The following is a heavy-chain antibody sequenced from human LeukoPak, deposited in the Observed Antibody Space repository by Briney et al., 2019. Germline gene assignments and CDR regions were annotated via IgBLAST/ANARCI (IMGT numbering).Heavy chain of an antibody. J-gene: IGHJ4*02. CDR1: GFTFSSYA. Sequence: PGGSLRLSCAASGFTFSSYAMSWVRQAPGKGLEWVSGISGSGGSTYYADSVKGRFTISRDNSKNTLYLQMNSLRAEDTAVYYCTKDSTYYDILTAFDYWGQGTLVTVSS. D-gene: IGHD3-9*01. CDR2: ISGSGGST. CDR3: TKDSTYYDILTAFDY. V-gene: IGHV3-23*01.